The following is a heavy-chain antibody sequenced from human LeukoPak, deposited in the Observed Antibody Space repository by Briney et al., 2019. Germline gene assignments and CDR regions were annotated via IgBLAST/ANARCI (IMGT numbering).Heavy chain of an antibody. CDR1: GYTLTELS. CDR3: ATALRSLNDILTGYSNWFDP. Sequence: ASVKVSCKVSGYTLTELSMHWVRQAPGKGLEWMGGFDPEDGETIYAQKFQGRVTMTEDTSTDTAYMELSSLRSEDTAVYYCATALRSLNDILTGYSNWFDPWGQGTLVTVSS. V-gene: IGHV1-24*01. CDR2: FDPEDGET. J-gene: IGHJ5*02. D-gene: IGHD3-9*01.